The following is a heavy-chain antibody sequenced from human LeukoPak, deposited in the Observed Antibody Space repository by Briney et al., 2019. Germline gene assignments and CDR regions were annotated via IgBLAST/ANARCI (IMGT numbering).Heavy chain of an antibody. CDR2: INPNSGGT. CDR3: ARVRLCCSSTSCYSPPNWFDP. Sequence: EASVKVSCKASGYTFTGYYMHWVRQAPGQGLEWMGWINPNSGGTNYAQKVQGRVTMTRDTSISTAYMELSRLRSDDTAVYYCARVRLCCSSTSCYSPPNWFDPWGQGTLVTVSS. V-gene: IGHV1-2*02. D-gene: IGHD2-2*02. J-gene: IGHJ5*02. CDR1: GYTFTGYY.